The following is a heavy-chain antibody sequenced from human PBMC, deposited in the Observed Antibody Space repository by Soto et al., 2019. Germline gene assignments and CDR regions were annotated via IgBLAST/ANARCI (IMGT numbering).Heavy chain of an antibody. CDR3: AREHSRSLNAYDYYCMDV. J-gene: IGHJ6*01. Sequence: QVQLVASGGGVVQPGRSLRLSCAASGFTFSSYGMHWVRQAPGKGLEWVAVIWYDGSNKYYADSVKGRFTITRENSNNTLYLQMNSLRAEDTAVYYLAREHSRSLNAYDYYCMDVWGQGTTVTVAS. V-gene: IGHV3-33*01. D-gene: IGHD6-13*01. CDR2: IWYDGSNK. CDR1: GFTFSSYG.